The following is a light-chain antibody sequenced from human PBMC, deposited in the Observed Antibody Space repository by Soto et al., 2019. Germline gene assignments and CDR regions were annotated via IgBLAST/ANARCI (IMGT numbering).Light chain of an antibody. V-gene: IGKV3-20*01. CDR3: QQYDDSLLT. J-gene: IGKJ4*01. CDR2: GAS. Sequence: EIVLTQSPATLSLSPGERATLSCRASQSVSSYLAWYQQHPGQAPRLLIYGASSRATGIPDRFSGSGSGTDFTLTISRLEPEDFAVYYCQQYDDSLLTFGGGTKVDIK. CDR1: QSVSSY.